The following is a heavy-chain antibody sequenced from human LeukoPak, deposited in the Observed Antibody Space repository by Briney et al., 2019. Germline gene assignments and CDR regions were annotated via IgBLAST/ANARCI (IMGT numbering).Heavy chain of an antibody. Sequence: GASVKVSCKASGYTFTTYGISWVRHAPGQGLEWMGWISAYNGNTNYAQKLQGRVTMTTDTSTSTAYMELRSLRSDDTAVYYCARYSGYSSSRWFDPWGQGTLVTVSS. CDR3: ARYSGYSSSRWFDP. CDR1: GYTFTTYG. D-gene: IGHD6-6*01. V-gene: IGHV1-18*01. J-gene: IGHJ5*02. CDR2: ISAYNGNT.